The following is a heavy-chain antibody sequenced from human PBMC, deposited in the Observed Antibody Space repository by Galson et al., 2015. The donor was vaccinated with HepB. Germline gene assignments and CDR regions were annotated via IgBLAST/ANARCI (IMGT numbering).Heavy chain of an antibody. D-gene: IGHD1-26*01. J-gene: IGHJ6*03. CDR1: GYTFTSYD. CDR3: ARGGGSYPGYWYYYYMDV. V-gene: IGHV1-8*01. CDR2: MNPNSGNT. Sequence: SVKVSCKASGYTFTSYDINWARQATGQGLEWMGWMNPNSGNTGYAQKFQGRVTMTRNTSISTAYMELSSLRSEDTAVYYCARGGGSYPGYWYYYYMDVWGKGTTVTVSS.